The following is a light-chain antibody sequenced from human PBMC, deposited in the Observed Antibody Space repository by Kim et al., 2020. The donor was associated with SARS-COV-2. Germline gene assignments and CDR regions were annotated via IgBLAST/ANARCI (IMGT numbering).Light chain of an antibody. Sequence: SVGDRVTITGRASQSIDRWLAWYQQKPGEAPKLLIYATSDLESGVPSRFSGSRSGTEFTLTISSLQPDDFATYYCHQYREHGTSTFGQGTKVDIK. CDR1: QSIDRW. CDR2: ATS. CDR3: HQYREHGTST. J-gene: IGKJ1*01. V-gene: IGKV1-5*03.